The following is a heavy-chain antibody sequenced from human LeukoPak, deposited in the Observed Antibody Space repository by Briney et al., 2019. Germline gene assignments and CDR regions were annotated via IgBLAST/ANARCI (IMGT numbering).Heavy chain of an antibody. CDR1: GFTFSSYA. J-gene: IGHJ4*02. CDR3: ASWAYYPSFDY. Sequence: PGRSLRLSCAASGFTFSSYAMHWVRQAPGKGLEWVAVISYDRSNKYYADSVKGRFTISRDNSKSTLYLQMNSLRAEDTAVYYCASWAYYPSFDYWGQGTLVTVSS. D-gene: IGHD3-22*01. V-gene: IGHV3-30-3*01. CDR2: ISYDRSNK.